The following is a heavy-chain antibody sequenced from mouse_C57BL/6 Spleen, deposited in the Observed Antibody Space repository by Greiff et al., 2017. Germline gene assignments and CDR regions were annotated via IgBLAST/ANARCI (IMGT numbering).Heavy chain of an antibody. CDR2: INPSNGGT. J-gene: IGHJ4*01. D-gene: IGHD1-1*01. CDR1: GYTFTSYW. V-gene: IGHV1-53*01. CDR3: ASGGYYGSSYDAMDY. Sequence: QVQLKQPGTELVKPGASVKLSCKASGYTFTSYWMHWVKQRPGQGLEWIGNINPSNGGTNYNEKFKSKATLTVDKSSSTAYMQLSSLTSEDSAVYYCASGGYYGSSYDAMDYWGQGTSVTVSS.